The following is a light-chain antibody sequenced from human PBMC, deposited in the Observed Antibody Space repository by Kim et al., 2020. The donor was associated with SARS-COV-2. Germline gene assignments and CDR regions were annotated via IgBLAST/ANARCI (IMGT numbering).Light chain of an antibody. Sequence: EIVLTQSPGTLSLSPGERATLSCRASQSVSSSYLDWCQQKPGQAPRLLIHGASSRATGIPDRFSGSGSGTDFSLTISRLEPEDFAVYYCQQYGSSPRTFGQGKKLEI. V-gene: IGKV3-20*01. J-gene: IGKJ2*01. CDR1: QSVSSSY. CDR2: GAS. CDR3: QQYGSSPRT.